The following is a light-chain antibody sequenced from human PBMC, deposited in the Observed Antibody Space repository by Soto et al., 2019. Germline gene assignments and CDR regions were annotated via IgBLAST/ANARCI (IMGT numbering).Light chain of an antibody. J-gene: IGKJ4*01. Sequence: EFVLTQSPGTLSLSPGERATLSCRASQTVRNNYLAWYQQKPGQAPRLLIYDASSRATGIPDRFSGGGSGTDFTLTISRLEPEEFAVYYCQQFSSYAVSFGGGTKVDIK. CDR1: QTVRNNY. CDR3: QQFSSYAVS. V-gene: IGKV3-20*01. CDR2: DAS.